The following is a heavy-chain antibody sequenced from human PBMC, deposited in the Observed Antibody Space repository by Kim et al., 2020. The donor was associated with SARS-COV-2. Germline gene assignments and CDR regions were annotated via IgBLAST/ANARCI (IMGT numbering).Heavy chain of an antibody. Sequence: GGSLRLSCAASGFSFSDYYMIWIRQTPGKGLEWVSYISCNTGYTNYADSVKGRFTISRDNTKNSLYLQMTILRAEDTALSYCARIPCGSRSWDFFDHWC. CDR1: GFSFSDYY. CDR2: ISCNTGYT. V-gene: IGHV3-11*03. D-gene: IGHD6-13*01. CDR3: ARIPCGSRSWDFFDH. J-gene: IGHJ4*01.